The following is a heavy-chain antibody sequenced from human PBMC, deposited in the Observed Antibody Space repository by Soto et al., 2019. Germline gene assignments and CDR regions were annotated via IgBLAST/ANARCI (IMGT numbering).Heavy chain of an antibody. V-gene: IGHV1-2*02. D-gene: IGHD3-22*01. CDR1: GYTFTGYY. Sequence: ASVTVSCKASGYTFTGYYMHWVRQAPGQGLEWMGWINPNSGGTNYAQKFQGRVTMTRDTSVSTAYMELSRLRSDDTAVYYCARSYYYDSSGPLGWGQGTLVTVSS. J-gene: IGHJ4*02. CDR3: ARSYYYDSSGPLG. CDR2: INPNSGGT.